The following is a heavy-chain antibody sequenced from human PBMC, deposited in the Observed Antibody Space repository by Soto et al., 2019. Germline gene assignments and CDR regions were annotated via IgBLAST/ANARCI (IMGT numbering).Heavy chain of an antibody. CDR3: TKSSSYTYNYYMDG. CDR2: ISWNSGNI. J-gene: IGHJ6*03. Sequence: EVQLVESGGGLVQPGRSLRLSCAASGFTFDDYAMHWVRQPPGKGLEWVSGISWNSGNIGYADSVKGRFTISRDNAKNSLYLQMKSLRAEDTALYYCTKSSSYTYNYYMDGWGKGTTVTVSS. V-gene: IGHV3-9*01. D-gene: IGHD6-6*01. CDR1: GFTFDDYA.